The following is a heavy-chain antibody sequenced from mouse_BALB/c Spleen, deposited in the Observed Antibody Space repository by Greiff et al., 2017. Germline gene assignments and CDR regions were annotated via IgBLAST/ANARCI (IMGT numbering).Heavy chain of an antibody. CDR1: GYTFTSYW. V-gene: IGHV1S16*01. CDR2: INPSNGGT. Sequence: VQLQQPWAELVKPGASVKLSCKASGYTFTSYWMHWVKLSPGQGFEWIGEINPSNGGTNYNEKFKRKATLTVDKSSSTAYMQLSSLTSEDSAVYYCTIGIPWFAYWGQGTLVTVSA. J-gene: IGHJ3*01. CDR3: TIGIPWFAY.